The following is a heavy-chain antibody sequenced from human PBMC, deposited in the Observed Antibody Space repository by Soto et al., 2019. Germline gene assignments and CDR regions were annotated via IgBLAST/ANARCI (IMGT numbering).Heavy chain of an antibody. CDR3: AREGAVVPRRGKTGMDV. CDR2: INPSGGST. D-gene: IGHD3-22*01. CDR1: GYTFTSYY. V-gene: IGHV1-46*01. J-gene: IGHJ6*02. Sequence: PRPPVKVSCKASGYTFTSYYMHWVRQAPGQGLEWMGIINPSGGSTSYAQKFQGRVTMTRDTSTSTVYMELSSLRSEDTAVYYCAREGAVVPRRGKTGMDVWGQGTTVTVSS.